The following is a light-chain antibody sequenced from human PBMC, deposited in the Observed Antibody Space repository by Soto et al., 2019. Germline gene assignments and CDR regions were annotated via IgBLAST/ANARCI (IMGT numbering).Light chain of an antibody. Sequence: QSVLTQPASVSGSPGQSITVSCTGSSSDVGTYNSVSWYQQHPGKAPKLIIYDVSNRPSGVSNRFSGSKSGNTASLTISGLQTEDEADYYCGSYTSSSSWVFGGGTKLTV. J-gene: IGLJ3*02. CDR3: GSYTSSSSWV. CDR2: DVS. CDR1: SSDVGTYNS. V-gene: IGLV2-14*03.